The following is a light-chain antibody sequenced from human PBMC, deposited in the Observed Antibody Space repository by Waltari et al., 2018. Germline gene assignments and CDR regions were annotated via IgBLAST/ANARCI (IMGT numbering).Light chain of an antibody. V-gene: IGLV2-14*01. Sequence: QSALPQPASVSGSPGQPVTNSCTGTSSDVATYNYVAWYQQHPGKAPRRMIFAATNRPAGVSNRLSGSKAANTASLTIAVRQQEEEADYYCTGYTSGITWVSGRGTRLTAL. CDR1: SSDVATYNY. CDR2: AAT. CDR3: TGYTSGITWV. J-gene: IGLJ3*02.